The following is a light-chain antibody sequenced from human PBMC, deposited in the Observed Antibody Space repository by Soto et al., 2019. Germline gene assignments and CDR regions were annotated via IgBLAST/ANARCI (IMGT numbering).Light chain of an antibody. Sequence: EIVLTQSPATLPLSPGERATLSCRASQSVDSYLAWYQQKPGQAPRLLIYDASNRATGIPARFSGSGSGTDFTLTISSLEPEDFAVYYCQQRSNWPPWTFGQGTKVDIK. CDR3: QQRSNWPPWT. CDR2: DAS. J-gene: IGKJ1*01. V-gene: IGKV3-11*01. CDR1: QSVDSY.